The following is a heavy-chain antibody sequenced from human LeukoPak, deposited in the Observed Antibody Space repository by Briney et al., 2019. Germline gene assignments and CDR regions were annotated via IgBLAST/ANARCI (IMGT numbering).Heavy chain of an antibody. CDR1: GGTFSSYA. Sequence: VASVKVSCKASGGTFSSYAISWVRQAPGQGLEWMGGIIPIFGTANYAQKFQGRVTITTDESTSTAYMELSSLRSEDTAVYYCARGNIVVVPAGPGGYYFDYWGQGTLVTVSS. J-gene: IGHJ4*02. D-gene: IGHD2-2*01. V-gene: IGHV1-69*05. CDR3: ARGNIVVVPAGPGGYYFDY. CDR2: IIPIFGTA.